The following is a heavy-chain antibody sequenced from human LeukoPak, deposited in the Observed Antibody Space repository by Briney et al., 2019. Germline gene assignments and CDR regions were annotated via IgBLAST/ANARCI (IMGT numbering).Heavy chain of an antibody. V-gene: IGHV4-34*01. CDR3: ARDSGTYNDY. CDR1: GGSFSGYY. D-gene: IGHD1-26*01. Sequence: SSETLSLTCAVYGGSFSGYYWSWIRQPPGKGLEWIGEINHSGSTNYNPSLKSRVTISLDTSKNQFSLKLSSVTAADTAVYYCARDSGTYNDYWGQGILVAVSS. J-gene: IGHJ4*02. CDR2: INHSGST.